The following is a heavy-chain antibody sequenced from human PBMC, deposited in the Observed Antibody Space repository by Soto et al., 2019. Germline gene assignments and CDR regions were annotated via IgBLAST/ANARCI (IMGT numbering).Heavy chain of an antibody. J-gene: IGHJ4*02. D-gene: IGHD4-17*01. Sequence: SETLSLTCTVSDYSISSDYYWGWIRQSPGNGLEWIASFYHTGSTHYNPSLKSRVTISVDTSKNQFSLKLTSVTAADTAIYFCARRGGGDYLFDSWGQGILVTVSS. CDR2: FYHTGST. CDR3: ARRGGGDYLFDS. V-gene: IGHV4-38-2*02. CDR1: DYSISSDYY.